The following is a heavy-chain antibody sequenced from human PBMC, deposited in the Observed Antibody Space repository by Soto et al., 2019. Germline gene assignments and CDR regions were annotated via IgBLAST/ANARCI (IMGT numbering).Heavy chain of an antibody. CDR2: IYSSGNT. J-gene: IGHJ4*02. Sequence: PSETLSLTCSVSGGTISGYYWTWIRQPAGKGLEWIGRIYSSGNTKYNPSLQSRVTMSLDTSNNQFSLRLTSVTAEDTGVYFCARDIGFDYVNWGQGTLVTVSS. D-gene: IGHD3-16*01. CDR3: ARDIGFDYVN. V-gene: IGHV4-4*07. CDR1: GGTISGYY.